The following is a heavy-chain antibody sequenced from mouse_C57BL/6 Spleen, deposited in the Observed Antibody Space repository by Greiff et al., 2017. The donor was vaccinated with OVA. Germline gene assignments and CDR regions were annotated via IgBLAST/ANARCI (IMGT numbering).Heavy chain of an antibody. V-gene: IGHV1-59*01. CDR3: ARERARDYGAWFAY. CDR2: IDPSDSYT. D-gene: IGHD2-4*01. J-gene: IGHJ3*01. CDR1: GYTFTSYW. Sequence: QVQLQQPGAELVRPGTSVKLSCKASGYTFTSYWMHWVKQRPGQGLEWIGVIDPSDSYTNYNQKFKGKATLTVDTSSSTAYMQLSSLTSEDSAVYYCARERARDYGAWFAYWGQGTLVTVSA.